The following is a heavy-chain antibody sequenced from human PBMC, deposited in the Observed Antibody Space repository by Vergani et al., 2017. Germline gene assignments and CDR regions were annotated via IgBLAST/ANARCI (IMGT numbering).Heavy chain of an antibody. CDR3: ARHRGSGGFFPSSYFYGMDV. V-gene: IGHV4-38-2*01. D-gene: IGHD3-10*01. J-gene: IGHJ6*02. CDR1: DSSIMTNPY. Sequence: QVQLQESGPGLVKPSATLTLTCDVSDSSIMTNPYWGWFRQSPGKGLEWIGCIHHSGDTHYNSSLKSRVSISIVSRSKFSLSLTSVTAADTAIYYCARHRGSGGFFPSSYFYGMDVWGHGTTVTVSS. CDR2: IHHSGDT.